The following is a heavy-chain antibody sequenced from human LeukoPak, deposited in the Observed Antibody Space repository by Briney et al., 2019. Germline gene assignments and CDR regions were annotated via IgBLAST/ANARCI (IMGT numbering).Heavy chain of an antibody. J-gene: IGHJ4*02. CDR3: ARDSPGGWLLD. CDR1: GGSFSSYT. D-gene: IGHD3-3*01. CDR2: IIPVRRRT. Sequence: ASVKVSCRASGGSFSSYTVTWVRQAPGEGLQWMGRIIPVRRRTKRAQKFEARVTVSVDKSMTTVYLELGSLTHDDTAIYYCARDSPGGWLLDWGQGTLVTVSS. V-gene: IGHV1-69*08.